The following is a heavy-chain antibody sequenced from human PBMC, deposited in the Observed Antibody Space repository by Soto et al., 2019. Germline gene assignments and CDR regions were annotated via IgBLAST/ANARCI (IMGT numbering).Heavy chain of an antibody. CDR3: ARSAVIVTPYYSDY. CDR2: IRNKANSYTT. V-gene: IGHV3-72*01. CDR1: GFTFSDHY. D-gene: IGHD2-21*01. Sequence: GGSLRLSCAASGFTFSDHYMDWVRQAPGKGLEWVGLIRNKANSYTTQYAASVKGRFAISRDDSKNSLYLQMYSLKTEDTAVYYCARSAVIVTPYYSDYWGQGTLVTVSS. J-gene: IGHJ4*02.